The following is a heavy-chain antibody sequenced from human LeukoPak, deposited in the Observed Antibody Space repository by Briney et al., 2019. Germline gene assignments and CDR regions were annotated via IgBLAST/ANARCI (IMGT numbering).Heavy chain of an antibody. CDR2: IYYSGST. Sequence: SETLSLTCTVSGASISGGAYYWGWIRQPPGKGLEWIGNIYYSGSTYYNASLQSRVTISIDTSKNQFSLRLNSVTAADTAMYYCAKSGGYGLIDYWGQGTLVTVSS. D-gene: IGHD1-26*01. CDR3: AKSGGYGLIDY. CDR1: GASISGGAYY. J-gene: IGHJ4*02. V-gene: IGHV4-39*01.